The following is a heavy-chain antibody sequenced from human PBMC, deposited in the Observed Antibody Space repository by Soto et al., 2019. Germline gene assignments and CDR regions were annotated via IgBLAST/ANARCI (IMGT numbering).Heavy chain of an antibody. CDR1: GGSISSYY. D-gene: IGHD2-15*01. CDR2: IYYSGST. V-gene: IGHV4-59*08. CDR3: ARTLDCSGGSCSWAADPEYFDY. J-gene: IGHJ4*02. Sequence: SETLSLTCTVSGGSISSYYWSWIRQPPGKGLEWIGYIYYSGSTNYNPSLKSRVTISVDTSKNQFSLKLSSVTAADTAVYYCARTLDCSGGSCSWAADPEYFDYWGQGTLVNVSS.